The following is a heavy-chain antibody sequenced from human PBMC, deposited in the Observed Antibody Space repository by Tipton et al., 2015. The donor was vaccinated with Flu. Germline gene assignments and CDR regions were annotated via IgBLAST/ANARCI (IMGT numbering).Heavy chain of an antibody. D-gene: IGHD5-24*01. CDR3: ARGGDGRVRPPGRAGFYWYFDL. V-gene: IGHV4-39*07. CDR1: GGSISSSSYY. Sequence: TLSLSCTVSGGSISSSSYYWGWIRQPPGKGLEWIGSIYYSGSTYYNPSLKSRVTISVDTSKNQFSLKLSSVTAADTAVYYCARGGDGRVRPPGRAGFYWYFDLWGRGTLVTVSS. CDR2: IYYSGST. J-gene: IGHJ2*01.